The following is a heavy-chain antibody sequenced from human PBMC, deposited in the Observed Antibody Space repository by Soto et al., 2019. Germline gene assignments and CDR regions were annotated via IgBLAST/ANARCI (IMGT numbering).Heavy chain of an antibody. CDR3: ARDYDILTGYYGIYYYYGMDV. CDR2: INSDGSST. D-gene: IGHD3-9*01. V-gene: IGHV3-74*01. J-gene: IGHJ6*02. Sequence: GGSLRLSCAASGFTFSSYWMHWVRQAPGKGLVWVSRINSDGSSTSYADSVKGRFTISRDNAKNTLYLQMNSLRAEDTAVYYCARDYDILTGYYGIYYYYGMDVWGQGTTVTVSS. CDR1: GFTFSSYW.